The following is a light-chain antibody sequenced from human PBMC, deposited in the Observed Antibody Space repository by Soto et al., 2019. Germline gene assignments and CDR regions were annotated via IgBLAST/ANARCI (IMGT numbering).Light chain of an antibody. V-gene: IGLV2-14*01. Sequence: QSVLAQPVSVSGSPGQSITISCTGTSSDVGGYNYVSWYQQHPGKAPKLMIYDVSNRPSGISNRFSGSKSGNTASLTISGLQAEDEADYYCSSYTGSSTYVFGTGTKVTVL. J-gene: IGLJ1*01. CDR2: DVS. CDR3: SSYTGSSTYV. CDR1: SSDVGGYNY.